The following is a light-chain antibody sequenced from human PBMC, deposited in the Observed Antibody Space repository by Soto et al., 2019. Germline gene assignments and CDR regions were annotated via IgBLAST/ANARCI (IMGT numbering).Light chain of an antibody. CDR2: GNS. Sequence: QYVLTQPPSVSGAPGQRVTISCTGSSSNIGAGYDVHWYQQLPGTAPKLLIYGNSNRPSGVPDRFSGSKSGTSASLAITGLQAEDEADYYCQSYDSSLSGVEFGGGTKLTVL. V-gene: IGLV1-40*01. CDR3: QSYDSSLSGVE. CDR1: SSNIGAGYD. J-gene: IGLJ2*01.